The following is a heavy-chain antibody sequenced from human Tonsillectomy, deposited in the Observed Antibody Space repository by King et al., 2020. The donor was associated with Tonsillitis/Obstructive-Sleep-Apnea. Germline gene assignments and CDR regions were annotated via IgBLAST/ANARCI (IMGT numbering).Heavy chain of an antibody. CDR3: ARDRSSSWYQFDY. Sequence: VQLVESGAEVKKPGSSVKVSCKASGGTFSSYAISWVRQAPGQGLEWMGGIIPIFGTANYAQKFQGRVTITADESTSTGYMELSSLRSEDTAVYYCARDRSSSWYQFDYWGQGILVTVSS. CDR1: GGTFSSYA. D-gene: IGHD6-13*01. J-gene: IGHJ4*02. V-gene: IGHV1-69*01. CDR2: IIPIFGTA.